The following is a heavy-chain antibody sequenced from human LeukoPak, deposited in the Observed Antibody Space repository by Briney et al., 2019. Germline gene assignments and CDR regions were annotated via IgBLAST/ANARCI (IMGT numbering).Heavy chain of an antibody. CDR3: AQDRAWIEFYF. CDR2: ISPGGDTP. V-gene: IGHV3-23*01. Sequence: GGSLRLSCAASGFTFSNHGMNWVRQAPGKGLEWVSGISPGGDTPYYADSVRGRFTISRDNSKNTMYLQMNSLRAEGTAVYYCAQDRAWIEFYFWGQGTLVTVSS. CDR1: GFTFSNHG. J-gene: IGHJ4*02. D-gene: IGHD5-12*01.